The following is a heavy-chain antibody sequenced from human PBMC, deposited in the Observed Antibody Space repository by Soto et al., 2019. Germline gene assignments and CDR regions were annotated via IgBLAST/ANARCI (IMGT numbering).Heavy chain of an antibody. CDR2: IYPGDSDT. V-gene: IGHV5-51*01. CDR1: GYSFTSYW. J-gene: IGHJ6*02. Sequence: GESLKISCKGSGYSFTSYWIGWVRQMPGKGLEWMGIIYPGDSDTRYSPSFQGQVTISADKSINTAYLQWSSLKASDTAMYYCARTSAAGKYYCGMDVWGQGTTVTVS. D-gene: IGHD6-13*01. CDR3: ARTSAAGKYYCGMDV.